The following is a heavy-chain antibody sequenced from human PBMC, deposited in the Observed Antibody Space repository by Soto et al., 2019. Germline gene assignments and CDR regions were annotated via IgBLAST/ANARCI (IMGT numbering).Heavy chain of an antibody. V-gene: IGHV3-11*05. CDR1: GFTFRDYY. Sequence: PGGSLRLSCEASGFTFRDYYMTWFRQAPGKGLEWLSYIDSSTKYTNYADSVKGRFTISRDNAKNSLYLQMNSLRADDTAVYYCAREYYSTMAVWGQGPMVPVS. J-gene: IGHJ6*02. CDR2: IDSSTKYT. CDR3: AREYYSTMAV.